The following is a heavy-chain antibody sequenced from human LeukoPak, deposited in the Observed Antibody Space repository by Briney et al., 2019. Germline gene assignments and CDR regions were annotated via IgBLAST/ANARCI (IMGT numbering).Heavy chain of an antibody. V-gene: IGHV4-34*01. D-gene: IGHD3-22*01. CDR3: ARSPGYYDSSGYSISDAFDI. CDR2: INSGGST. CDR1: GGSFSGYY. Sequence: PWETLSLTCAVYGGSFSGYYWSWIRQPPGKGLEWIGEINSGGSTNYNPSLKSRVTISVDTSKNQFSLKLSSVIAADTAVYYCARSPGYYDSSGYSISDAFDIWGQGIMVSVSS. J-gene: IGHJ3*02.